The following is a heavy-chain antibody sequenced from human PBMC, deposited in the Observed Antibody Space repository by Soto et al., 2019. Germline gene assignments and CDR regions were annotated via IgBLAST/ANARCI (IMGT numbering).Heavy chain of an antibody. CDR3: ARDLRRHIVVVPAGYGMDV. CDR2: IKQDGSEK. J-gene: IGHJ6*02. D-gene: IGHD2-2*01. V-gene: IGHV3-7*05. CDR1: GLTFSSYW. Sequence: GGSQRLSIAASGLTFSSYWMSWARQAPGKGLEWVANIKQDGSEKYYVDSVKGRFTISRDNAKNSLYLQMNSLRAEDTAVYYCARDLRRHIVVVPAGYGMDVWGQGTTVTVS.